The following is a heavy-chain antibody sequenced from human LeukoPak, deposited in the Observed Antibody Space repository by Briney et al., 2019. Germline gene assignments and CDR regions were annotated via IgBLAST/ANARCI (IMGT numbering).Heavy chain of an antibody. Sequence: GGSLRLSCAASGFTFSSYAMSWVRQAPGKGLEWVPAISGSGGSTYYADSVKGRFTISRDNSKNTLYLQMNSLRAEDTAVYYCAKGYYYDSSGYYPPYYYYGMDVWGQGTTVAVSS. CDR1: GFTFSSYA. J-gene: IGHJ6*02. V-gene: IGHV3-23*01. D-gene: IGHD3-22*01. CDR2: ISGSGGST. CDR3: AKGYYYDSSGYYPPYYYYGMDV.